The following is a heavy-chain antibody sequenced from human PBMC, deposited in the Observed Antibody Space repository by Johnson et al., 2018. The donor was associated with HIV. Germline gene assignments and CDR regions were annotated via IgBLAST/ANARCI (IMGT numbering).Heavy chain of an antibody. V-gene: IGHV3-43D*03. CDR1: RFTFDDYA. J-gene: IGHJ3*01. CDR3: ARAMAAAGVRTFDL. CDR2: INWDGDST. D-gene: IGHD6-25*01. Sequence: VQLVESGGVVVHPGGSLRLSCETSRFTFDDYAMHWVRQAPGKGLEWVSLINWDGDSTYYADSVKGRLTISRDNSKNTLSLQMNSLRVEDTAMYYCARAMAAAGVRTFDLWGQGAMVTVSS.